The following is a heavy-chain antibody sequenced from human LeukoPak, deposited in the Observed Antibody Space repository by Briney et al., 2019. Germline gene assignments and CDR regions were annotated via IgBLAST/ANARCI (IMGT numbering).Heavy chain of an antibody. CDR2: MNPNSGNT. CDR3: ASHGWNLYYFDY. V-gene: IGHV1-8*01. D-gene: IGHD3-10*01. J-gene: IGHJ4*02. Sequence: ASVKVSCKASGYTFTSYDINWVRQATGQGLEWMGWMNPNSGNTGYAQKFQGRVTMTRNTSISTAYMELSSLRAEDTAVYYCASHGWNLYYFDYWGQGTLVTVSS. CDR1: GYTFTSYD.